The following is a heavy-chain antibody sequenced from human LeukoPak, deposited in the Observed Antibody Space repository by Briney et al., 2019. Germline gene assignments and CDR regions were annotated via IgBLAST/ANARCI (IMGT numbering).Heavy chain of an antibody. V-gene: IGHV4-34*01. J-gene: IGHJ4*02. CDR1: GGSFSGYY. CDR3: ARGYRHGEGF. Sequence: SETLSLTCAVYGGSFSGYYWSWIRQPPGKGLEWIGEISHSGSTNYNPSLKSRVTISIDTSKNQFSLKLSSVTAADTAVYYCARGYRHGEGFWGQGTLVTVSS. D-gene: IGHD5-18*01. CDR2: ISHSGST.